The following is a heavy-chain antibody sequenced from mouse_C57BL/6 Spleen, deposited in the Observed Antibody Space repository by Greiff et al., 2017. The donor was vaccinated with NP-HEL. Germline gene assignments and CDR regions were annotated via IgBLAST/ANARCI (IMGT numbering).Heavy chain of an antibody. CDR3: ESYSDVDY. CDR1: GYAFSSSW. D-gene: IGHD2-1*01. CDR2: IYPGDGDT. J-gene: IGHJ2*01. Sequence: QVQLKESGPELVKPGASVKISCKASGYAFSSSWMNWVKQRPGKGLEWIGRIYPGDGDTTYNGKFKGKATLTVDTSSNTAYMQLISLTSEDSAVYCCESYSDVDYWGQGTTVTVSS. V-gene: IGHV1-82*01.